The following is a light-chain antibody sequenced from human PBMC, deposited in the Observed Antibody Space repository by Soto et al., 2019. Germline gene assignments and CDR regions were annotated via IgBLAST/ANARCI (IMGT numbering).Light chain of an antibody. CDR2: AAS. V-gene: IGKV1D-8*01. CDR1: QGIRSY. J-gene: IGKJ1*01. Sequence: VIWMTQSPSLLSASTGDRVTISCRLSQGIRSYLAWYQQKPGKAPELLIYAASTLQSGVPSRFSGSGSGTDFTLTISCLQSEDFATYYCQQYYSFPQTFGQGTKV. CDR3: QQYYSFPQT.